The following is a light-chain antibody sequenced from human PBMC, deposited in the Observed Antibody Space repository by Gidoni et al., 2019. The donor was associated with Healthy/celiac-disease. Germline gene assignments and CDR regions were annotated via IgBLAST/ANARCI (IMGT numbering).Light chain of an antibody. CDR2: DAS. J-gene: IGKJ3*01. CDR1: QSVSSY. Sequence: EIVLTQPPATLSLSPGERATLSCRASQSVSSYLACYQQKPGQAPRLLIYDASNRATGIPARFSGSGSGTDFTLTISSLEPEDFAVYYCQQRSNWPPFTFGPGTKVDIK. CDR3: QQRSNWPPFT. V-gene: IGKV3-11*01.